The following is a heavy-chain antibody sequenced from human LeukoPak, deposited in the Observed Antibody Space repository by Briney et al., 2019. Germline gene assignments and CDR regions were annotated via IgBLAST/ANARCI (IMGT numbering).Heavy chain of an antibody. Sequence: PSQTLSLTCTVSGGSISSGDYYWSWIRQPPGKGLEWIGYIYYSGSTYHNPSLKSRVTISVDTSKNQFSLKLSSVTAADTAVYYCARDILLEAYMDVWGKGTTVTVSS. CDR1: GGSISSGDYY. CDR2: IYYSGST. J-gene: IGHJ6*03. D-gene: IGHD2-8*02. CDR3: ARDILLEAYMDV. V-gene: IGHV4-30-4*08.